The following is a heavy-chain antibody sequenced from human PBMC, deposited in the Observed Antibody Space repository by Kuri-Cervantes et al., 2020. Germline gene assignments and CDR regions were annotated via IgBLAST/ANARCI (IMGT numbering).Heavy chain of an antibody. Sequence: GESLKISCGASGFTFSSYAMSWVRQAPGKGLEWVSAISGRGDNTYYADSVKGRFTISRDNSKNRLYLQMNSLRAEDTAVYYCARDPYYDILTGYLGYWGQGTLVTVSS. CDR2: ISGRGDNT. CDR1: GFTFSSYA. V-gene: IGHV3-23*01. CDR3: ARDPYYDILTGYLGY. D-gene: IGHD3-9*01. J-gene: IGHJ4*02.